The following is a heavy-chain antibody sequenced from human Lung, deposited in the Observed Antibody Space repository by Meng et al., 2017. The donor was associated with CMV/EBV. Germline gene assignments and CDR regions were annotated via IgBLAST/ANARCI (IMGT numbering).Heavy chain of an antibody. V-gene: IGHV3-21*01. CDR2: ISSSGTYI. CDR1: GFPFSSYS. CDR3: ERDVRPRSSVYFAIYYFYALDV. J-gene: IGHJ6*02. Sequence: GEXXKIPCAASGFPFSSYSMNWVRQARGKGLEWVSSISSSGTYIYYADSVKGRFTISRDNAQHSLYLQMHSLRAEDAAVYYCERDVRPRSSVYFAIYYFYALDVXGQGXTVTVSS. D-gene: IGHD5/OR15-5a*01.